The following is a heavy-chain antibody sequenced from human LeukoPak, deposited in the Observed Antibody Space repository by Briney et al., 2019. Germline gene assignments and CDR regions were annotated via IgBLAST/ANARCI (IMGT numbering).Heavy chain of an antibody. CDR3: ARPCGSGYDGNYFDY. V-gene: IGHV4-34*01. Sequence: SETLSLTCAVYGGSFSGYYWSWIRQPPGKGLEWIGEINHSGSTNYNPSLKSRVTISVGTSKNQFSLKLSSVTAADTAVYYCARPCGSGYDGNYFDYWGQGTLVTVSS. D-gene: IGHD5-12*01. CDR1: GGSFSGYY. J-gene: IGHJ4*02. CDR2: INHSGST.